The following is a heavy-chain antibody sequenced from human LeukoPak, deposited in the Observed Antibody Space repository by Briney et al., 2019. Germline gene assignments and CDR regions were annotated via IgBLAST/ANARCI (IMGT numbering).Heavy chain of an antibody. CDR1: GFTFSSYE. D-gene: IGHD3-10*01. V-gene: IGHV3-48*03. CDR3: ARATVAGFGEFRFDY. Sequence: GGSLRLSCAASGFTFSSYEMNWVRQAPGKGLEWVSYISSSGSTIYYADSVKGRFTISRDNAKNSLYLQMNSLRAEDTAVYYCARATVAGFGEFRFDYWGQGTLVTVSS. CDR2: ISSSGSTI. J-gene: IGHJ4*02.